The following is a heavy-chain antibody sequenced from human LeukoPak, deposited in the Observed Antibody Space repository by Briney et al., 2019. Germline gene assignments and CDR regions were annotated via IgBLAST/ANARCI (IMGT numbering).Heavy chain of an antibody. J-gene: IGHJ4*02. V-gene: IGHV3-23*01. D-gene: IGHD5-18*01. CDR1: GFTFSSYA. CDR2: ISGSGGNT. CDR3: AKDRKAEYSFDY. Sequence: GGSLRLSCAASGFTFSSYAMTWVRQAPGKGLEWVSGISGSGGNTYYADSVRGRFTISRDNSKNTLYLQLNSLRAEDTAVYYCAKDRKAEYSFDYWGQGTLVTVSS.